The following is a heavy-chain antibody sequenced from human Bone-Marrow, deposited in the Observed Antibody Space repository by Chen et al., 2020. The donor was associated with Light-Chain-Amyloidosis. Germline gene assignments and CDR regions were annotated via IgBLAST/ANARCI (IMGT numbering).Heavy chain of an antibody. V-gene: IGHV3-53*02. CDR1: GFPVSSNY. CDR2: IYSGGST. J-gene: IGHJ4*02. CDR3: ARDRSIGYSSGWFDY. D-gene: IGHD6-19*01. Sequence: EVQLVETGGGLIQPGGSLRLSCAASGFPVSSNYMSWVRQAPGKGLEWVSVIYSGGSTYYADSVKGRFTISRDNSKNTLYLQMNSLRAEDTAVYYCARDRSIGYSSGWFDYWGQGTLVTVSS.